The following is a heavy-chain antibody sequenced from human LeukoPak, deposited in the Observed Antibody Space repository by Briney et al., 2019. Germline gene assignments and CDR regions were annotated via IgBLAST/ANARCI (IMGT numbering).Heavy chain of an antibody. CDR3: ASKVIRGNGDY. CDR1: GYTFSTYY. Sequence: SVMISCKTSGYTFSTYYVHWVRQTPGQGLEWMGGIIPIFGTANYAQKFQGRVTITADESTSTAYMELSSLRSEDTAVYYCASKVIRGNGDYWGQGTLVTVSS. V-gene: IGHV1-69*13. D-gene: IGHD3-22*01. CDR2: IIPIFGTA. J-gene: IGHJ4*02.